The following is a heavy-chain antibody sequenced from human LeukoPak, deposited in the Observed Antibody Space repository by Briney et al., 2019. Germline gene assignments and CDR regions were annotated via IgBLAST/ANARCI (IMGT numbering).Heavy chain of an antibody. Sequence: PSETLSLTCTVSGDSISSYYWSWIRQPAGKGLEWIGRIYTSGSTNYNPSLKSRVTMSVDTSKNQFSLKLSSVTAADTAVYYCARDIRVSSSWIAYYYYMDVWGKGTTVTISS. D-gene: IGHD6-13*01. V-gene: IGHV4-4*07. CDR3: ARDIRVSSSWIAYYYYMDV. CDR2: IYTSGST. CDR1: GDSISSYY. J-gene: IGHJ6*03.